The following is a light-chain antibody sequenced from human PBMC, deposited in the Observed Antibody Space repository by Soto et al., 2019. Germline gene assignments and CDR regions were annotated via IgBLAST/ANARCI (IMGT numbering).Light chain of an antibody. J-gene: IGKJ5*01. CDR3: QQRGR. CDR2: VAS. V-gene: IGKV3-11*01. CDR1: QSFSNY. Sequence: IVWTQSPATLSLYPRERATLSCRASQSFSNYLAWYQQKPGQAPRLLISVASNRATGIPARFSGSGSGTDFTFPLTSLDSHAFEVYSRQQRGRFAQGTRVEIK.